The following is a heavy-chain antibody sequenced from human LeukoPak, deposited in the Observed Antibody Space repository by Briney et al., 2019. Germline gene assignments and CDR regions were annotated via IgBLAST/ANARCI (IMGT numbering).Heavy chain of an antibody. D-gene: IGHD6-6*01. CDR2: IIPIFGTA. Sequence: SVKVSCKASGGTFSSYAISWLRQAPGQGLEWMGGIIPIFGTANYAQKFQGRVTITADESTSTAYMELSSLRSEDTAVYYCAREAPPRSSSGFYFDYWGQGTLVTVSS. J-gene: IGHJ4*02. CDR1: GGTFSSYA. CDR3: AREAPPRSSSGFYFDY. V-gene: IGHV1-69*13.